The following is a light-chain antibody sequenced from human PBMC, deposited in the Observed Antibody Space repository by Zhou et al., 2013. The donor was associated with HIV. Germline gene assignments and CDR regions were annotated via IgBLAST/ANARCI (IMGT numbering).Light chain of an antibody. CDR2: GAS. CDR1: QSVYKY. J-gene: IGKJ4*01. V-gene: IGKV3-15*01. Sequence: EVVLTQSPTTLSLSPGERATLSCRASQSVYKYLAWYQQKPGQAPRLLIYGASTRATGIPARFSGSGSGTEFTLTISSMQSEDFAVYYCQQYNNWPQAFGGGTKVEIK. CDR3: QQYNNWPQA.